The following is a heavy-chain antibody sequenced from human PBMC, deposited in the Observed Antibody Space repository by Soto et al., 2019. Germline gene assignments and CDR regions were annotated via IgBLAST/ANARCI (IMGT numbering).Heavy chain of an antibody. Sequence: ASVKVSCKASGYTFTSYAMHWVRPAPGQRLEWMGWINAGNGNTNYAQKFQGWVTMTRDTSISTAYMELSRLRSDDTAVYYCARGPLLVPAATSYYYYYGMDVWGQGTTVTVSS. D-gene: IGHD2-2*01. CDR2: INAGNGNT. CDR1: GYTFTSYA. CDR3: ARGPLLVPAATSYYYYYGMDV. V-gene: IGHV1-3*01. J-gene: IGHJ6*02.